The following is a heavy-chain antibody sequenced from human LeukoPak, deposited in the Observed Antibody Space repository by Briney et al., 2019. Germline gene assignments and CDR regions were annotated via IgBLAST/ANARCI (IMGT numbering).Heavy chain of an antibody. J-gene: IGHJ4*02. V-gene: IGHV3-33*01. CDR1: GFTFSRYG. CDR3: ARDPGTVTTLFDY. D-gene: IGHD4-11*01. CDR2: IWHDGSN. Sequence: GGSLRLSCAASGFTFSRYGMHWVRQAPGKGLEWVAVIWHDGSNNYEDSVKGRFTISKDNSKNTLYLQMNSLRAEDSAVYYCARDPGTVTTLFDYWAREPWSPSPQ.